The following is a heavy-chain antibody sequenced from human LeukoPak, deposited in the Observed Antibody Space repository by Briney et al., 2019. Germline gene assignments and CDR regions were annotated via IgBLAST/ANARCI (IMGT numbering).Heavy chain of an antibody. J-gene: IGHJ5*02. CDR1: GGSISSGSYY. Sequence: SETLSLTCTVSGGSISSGSYYWSWIRQPPGKGLEWIGYIFYSGSGNYNPSLESRLTISVDMSKNQFSLKLSSVTAADTAVYYCASQYSTSSGLWFDPWGQGTLVTVSS. CDR2: IFYSGSG. V-gene: IGHV4-61*01. D-gene: IGHD6-6*01. CDR3: ASQYSTSSGLWFDP.